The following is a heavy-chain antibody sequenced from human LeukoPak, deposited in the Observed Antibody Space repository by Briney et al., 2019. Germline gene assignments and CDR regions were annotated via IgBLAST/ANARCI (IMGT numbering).Heavy chain of an antibody. Sequence: GGSLRLSCAASGFTFSSYSMNWVRQAPGKGLEWVSYISSSSSTIYYADSVKGRFTISRDNAKNSLYLQMNSLRAENTAVYYSAREGGYCSGGSCYWDDYWGQGTLVTVSS. CDR2: ISSSSSTI. V-gene: IGHV3-48*04. CDR3: AREGGYCSGGSCYWDDY. CDR1: GFTFSSYS. J-gene: IGHJ4*02. D-gene: IGHD2-15*01.